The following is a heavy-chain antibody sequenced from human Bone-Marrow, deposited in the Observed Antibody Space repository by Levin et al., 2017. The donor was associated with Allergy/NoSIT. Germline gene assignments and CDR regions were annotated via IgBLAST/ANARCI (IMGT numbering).Heavy chain of an antibody. D-gene: IGHD1-14*01. CDR1: GFTFSSYG. CDR3: AKTGRGKAPYWYFDR. V-gene: IGHV3-30*18. Sequence: GESLKISCAASGFTFSSYGMHWVRQAPGKGLEWVAVISYDGSNKYYADSVKGRFTISRDNSKNTLYLQMNSLRAEDTAVYYCAKTGRGKAPYWYFDRWGRGTLVTVSS. CDR2: ISYDGSNK. J-gene: IGHJ2*01.